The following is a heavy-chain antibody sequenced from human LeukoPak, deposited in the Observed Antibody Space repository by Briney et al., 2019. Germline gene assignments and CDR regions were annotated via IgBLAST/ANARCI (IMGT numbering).Heavy chain of an antibody. J-gene: IGHJ3*02. D-gene: IGHD2-15*01. CDR1: AFTFREYA. V-gene: IGHV3-9*01. CDR2: ISWNSGLI. Sequence: PPGRTLRLSCVASAFTFREYAMHWVPQAPGKGLDWVSGISWNSGLIGYADSVKGRFTISRDNTKNSLYLQMNSLRTEDTALCYCAKDRTATPDAFDIWGQGTMVTVSS. CDR3: AKDRTATPDAFDI.